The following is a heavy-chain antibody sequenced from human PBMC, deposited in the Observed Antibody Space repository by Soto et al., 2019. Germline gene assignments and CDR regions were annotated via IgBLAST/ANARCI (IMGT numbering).Heavy chain of an antibody. CDR1: GFTFSSYS. J-gene: IGHJ6*02. CDR3: ARDKPPLAGKPMGV. Sequence: GGSLRLSCAASGFTFSSYSMNWVRQAPGKGLEWVSSISSSSSYIYYADSVKGRFTISRDNAKNSLYLQMNSLRAEDTAVYYCARDKPPLAGKPMGVWGQGTTVTVSS. V-gene: IGHV3-21*01. D-gene: IGHD6-6*01. CDR2: ISSSSSYI.